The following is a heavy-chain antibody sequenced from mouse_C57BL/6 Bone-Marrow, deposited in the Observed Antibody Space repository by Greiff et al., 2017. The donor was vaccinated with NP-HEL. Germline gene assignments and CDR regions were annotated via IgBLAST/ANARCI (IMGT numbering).Heavy chain of an antibody. J-gene: IGHJ2*01. D-gene: IGHD2-3*01. V-gene: IGHV5-12*01. CDR2: ISNGGGST. CDR3: ARGDGYYADY. CDR1: GFTFSDYY. Sequence: EVQLVESGGGLVQPGGSLKLSCAASGFTFSDYYMYWVRQTPEKRLEWVAYISNGGGSTYYPDTVKGRFTISRDNAKNTLYLQMSRLKSEDTAMYYCARGDGYYADYWGQGTTLTVSS.